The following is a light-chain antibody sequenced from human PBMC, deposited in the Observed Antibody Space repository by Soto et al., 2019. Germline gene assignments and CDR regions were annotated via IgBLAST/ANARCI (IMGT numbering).Light chain of an antibody. J-gene: IGLJ2*01. Sequence: QSALTQPASVSGSPGQSITISCAGASRDVGGYDYVSWYQQHPGKAPKLIIYHVTNRPSGVSNRFSGSKSGNTASLTISGLQAEDEAEYFCCSYTTSSTYVVFGGGTKVTVL. CDR1: SRDVGGYDY. V-gene: IGLV2-14*03. CDR3: CSYTTSSTYVV. CDR2: HVT.